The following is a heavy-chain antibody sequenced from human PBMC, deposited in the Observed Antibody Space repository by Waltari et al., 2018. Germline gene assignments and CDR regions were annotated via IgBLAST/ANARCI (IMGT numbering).Heavy chain of an antibody. CDR2: IRHPGST. CDR3: TRGGNYDFWSHSPFVDP. D-gene: IGHD3-3*01. Sequence: QVQLQQWGAGLLKPSETLSLTCAVHGASFTSYYWGWVRQSPGKGLEWIGQIRHPGSTNYNPSLKQRVTISVDTSTSQFSLKVFSVTAADTGLYYCTRGGNYDFWSHSPFVDPWGQGTLVTVSA. V-gene: IGHV4-34*01. J-gene: IGHJ5*02. CDR1: GASFTSYY.